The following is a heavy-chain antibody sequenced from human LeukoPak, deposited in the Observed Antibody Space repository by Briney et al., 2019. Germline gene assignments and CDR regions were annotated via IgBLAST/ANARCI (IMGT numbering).Heavy chain of an antibody. Sequence: ASVKVSCKASGYTFTSYGISWVRQAPGQGLEWMGWINPNSGGTNYAQKFQGRVTMTRDTSISTAYMELSRLRSDDTAVYYCVRGMVLYYYMDVWGKGTTVTVSS. J-gene: IGHJ6*03. CDR1: GYTFTSYG. D-gene: IGHD2-8*01. CDR3: VRGMVLYYYMDV. V-gene: IGHV1-2*02. CDR2: INPNSGGT.